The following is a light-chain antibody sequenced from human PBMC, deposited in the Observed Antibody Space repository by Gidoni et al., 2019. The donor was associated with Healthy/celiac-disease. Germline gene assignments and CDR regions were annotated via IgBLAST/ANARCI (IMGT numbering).Light chain of an antibody. J-gene: IGKJ3*01. V-gene: IGKV1-33*01. CDR1: QDISNY. Sequence: DIQMTQSPSPLSASVGDRVTITCQASQDISNYLNWYQQKPVKATKLLIYDASNWETGVPSRFSGSGSGTDFTFTISSLQPEDIATYYCQQYDNLPRLTFXPXTKVDIK. CDR2: DAS. CDR3: QQYDNLPRLT.